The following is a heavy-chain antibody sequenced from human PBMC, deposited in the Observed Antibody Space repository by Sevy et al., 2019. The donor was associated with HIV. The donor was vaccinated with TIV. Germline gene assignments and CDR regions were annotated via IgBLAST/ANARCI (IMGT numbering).Heavy chain of an antibody. CDR2: LSFGCGEI. J-gene: IGHJ4*02. CDR3: AREGGTKPHDY. V-gene: IGHV3-23*01. Sequence: GGSLRLSCAASGFTFSKYSMSWVRQPPGKGLEWVSTLSFGCGEINYADSVKGRFTISRENSKGLVYLQMNNLRPEDTAVYYCAREGGTKPHDYWGQGTRVTVSS. CDR1: GFTFSKYS. D-gene: IGHD2-8*01.